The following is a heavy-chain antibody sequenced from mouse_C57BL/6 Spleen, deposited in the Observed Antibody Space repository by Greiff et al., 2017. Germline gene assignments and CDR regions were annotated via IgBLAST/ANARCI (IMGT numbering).Heavy chain of an antibody. V-gene: IGHV1-66*01. D-gene: IGHD2-9*01. CDR2: IYPGSGNT. CDR1: GYSFTSYY. Sequence: VQLQQSGPELVKPGASVKISCKASGYSFTSYYIHWVKQRPGQGLEWIGWIYPGSGNTKYNEKFKGKATLTADTSSSTAYMQLSSLTSEDSAVYYCARAYYGYDGERAFDYWGQGTTLTVSS. J-gene: IGHJ2*01. CDR3: ARAYYGYDGERAFDY.